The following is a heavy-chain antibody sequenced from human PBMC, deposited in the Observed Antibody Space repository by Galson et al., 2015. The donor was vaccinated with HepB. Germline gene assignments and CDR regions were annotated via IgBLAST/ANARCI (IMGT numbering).Heavy chain of an antibody. V-gene: IGHV3-48*03. CDR2: ISSSGSTI. Sequence: SLRLSCAASGFTFSSYWMQWVRQAPGKGLEWVSYISSSGSTIYYADSVKGRFTISRDNAKNSLYLQMNSLRAEDTAAYYCARDPTVVTGDYWGQGTLVTVSS. CDR1: GFTFSSYW. J-gene: IGHJ4*02. CDR3: ARDPTVVTGDY. D-gene: IGHD4-23*01.